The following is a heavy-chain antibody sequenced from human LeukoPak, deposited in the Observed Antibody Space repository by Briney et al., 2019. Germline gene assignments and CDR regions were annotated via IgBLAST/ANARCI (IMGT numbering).Heavy chain of an antibody. CDR2: IMPPFGTV. CDR1: GGTFNNSA. Sequence: GASVKVSCKTSGGTFNNSAISWVRQAPGQGLEWLGGIMPPFGTVGYAQKFQGRVTITKDESTRTVYLELTSLTSDDTAVYYCARDVHGDYGSGWFDPWGQGTLVSVSS. D-gene: IGHD4-17*01. CDR3: ARDVHGDYGSGWFDP. J-gene: IGHJ5*02. V-gene: IGHV1-69*05.